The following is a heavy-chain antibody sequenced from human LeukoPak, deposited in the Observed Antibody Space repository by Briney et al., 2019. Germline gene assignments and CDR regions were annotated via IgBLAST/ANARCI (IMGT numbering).Heavy chain of an antibody. Sequence: GGSLRLSCAASGLTVSSSYMSWVRQAPGKGLEWVSIIYNDGSTYYADSVKGRFTISRDNSKNTLYLQMNSLRAEDTAVYYCANRVGATYFDYWGQGTLVTVSS. D-gene: IGHD1-26*01. CDR2: IYNDGST. CDR1: GLTVSSSY. J-gene: IGHJ4*02. V-gene: IGHV3-53*01. CDR3: ANRVGATYFDY.